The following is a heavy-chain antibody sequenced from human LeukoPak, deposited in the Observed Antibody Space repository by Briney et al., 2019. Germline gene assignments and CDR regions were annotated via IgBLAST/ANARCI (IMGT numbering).Heavy chain of an antibody. CDR2: INHSGST. CDR3: ARVSGLNNFDY. Sequence: PSETLSLTCAVYGGSFSGYYWSWIRQPPGKGLEWIGEINHSGSTNYNPSLKSRVTISLDTSKSQFSLKLSSVTAAETAVYYCARVSGLNNFDYWGQGTLVTVSS. D-gene: IGHD1/OR15-1a*01. J-gene: IGHJ4*02. CDR1: GGSFSGYY. V-gene: IGHV4-34*01.